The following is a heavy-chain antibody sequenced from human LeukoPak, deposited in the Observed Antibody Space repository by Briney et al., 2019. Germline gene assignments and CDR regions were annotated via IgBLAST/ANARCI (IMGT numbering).Heavy chain of an antibody. CDR3: ASQPAAADVDY. Sequence: GALRLSCAASGFTFSSYWMTWVRQAPGKGLEWVANMKQDGSKKTYVDSVKGRFTISRDNAKNSLYLQMNSLRADDTGVYYCASQPAAADVDYWGQGTLVTVSS. CDR1: GFTFSSYW. V-gene: IGHV3-7*03. D-gene: IGHD2-2*01. CDR2: MKQDGSKK. J-gene: IGHJ4*02.